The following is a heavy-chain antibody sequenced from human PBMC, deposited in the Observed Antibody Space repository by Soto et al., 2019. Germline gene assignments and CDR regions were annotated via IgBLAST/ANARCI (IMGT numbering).Heavy chain of an antibody. CDR3: ARVHGTDYIWGSYRPIDH. CDR1: GFTFSGYS. J-gene: IGHJ4*02. D-gene: IGHD3-16*02. V-gene: IGHV3-21*01. CDR2: ISSNSYYI. Sequence: GGSLRLSCAVSGFTFSGYSMNWVRQAPGKGLEWVSSISSNSYYIYYADSVKGRFTVSRGNAKNSLFLQMNSLRAGDTAVYYCARVHGTDYIWGSYRPIDHWGQGALVTVSS.